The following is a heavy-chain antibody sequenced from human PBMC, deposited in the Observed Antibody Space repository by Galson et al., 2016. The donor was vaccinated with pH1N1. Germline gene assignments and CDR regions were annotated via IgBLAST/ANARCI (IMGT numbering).Heavy chain of an antibody. Sequence: SLRLSCAASGFTFGDYAMRWVRQAPGKGLEYVSRISTSSGTTYYGDSVRGRFTISRDNSKNTVYLQMNSLRAEDTAIYYCTKARVRNYYFDYWGQGSLVTVSS. CDR3: TKARVRNYYFDY. V-gene: IGHV3-23*01. CDR1: GFTFGDYA. CDR2: ISTSSGTT. D-gene: IGHD3-10*02. J-gene: IGHJ4*02.